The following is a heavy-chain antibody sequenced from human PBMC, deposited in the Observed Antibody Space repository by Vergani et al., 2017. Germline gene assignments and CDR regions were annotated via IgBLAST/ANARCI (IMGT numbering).Heavy chain of an antibody. CDR1: GYNFPIHW. D-gene: IGHD3-16*01. CDR2: IYPGDSDT. Sequence: EVQLVQSGAEVKKPGESLKISCKASGYNFPIHWIGWVRQMPGKGLEWMGVIYPGDSDTRYNPSFQGQVIISVEKSVSTVYLQWSNLKASDTAMYYCARAQGFSYNYGSDYWGQGTLVTVSS. CDR3: ARAQGFSYNYGSDY. V-gene: IGHV5-51*01. J-gene: IGHJ4*01.